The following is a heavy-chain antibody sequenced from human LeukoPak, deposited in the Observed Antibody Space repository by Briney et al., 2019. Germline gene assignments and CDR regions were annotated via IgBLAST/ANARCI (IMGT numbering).Heavy chain of an antibody. D-gene: IGHD2-15*01. J-gene: IGHJ3*02. CDR2: ISAYNGNT. CDR3: ARSVVVVAATLAAFDI. CDR1: GYTFTSYG. Sequence: ASVKVYCKASGYTFTSYGISWVRQAPGQGLEWMGWISAYNGNTNYAQKLQGRVTMTTDTSTSTAYMELRSLRSDDTAVYYCARSVVVVAATLAAFDIWGQGTMVTVSS. V-gene: IGHV1-18*04.